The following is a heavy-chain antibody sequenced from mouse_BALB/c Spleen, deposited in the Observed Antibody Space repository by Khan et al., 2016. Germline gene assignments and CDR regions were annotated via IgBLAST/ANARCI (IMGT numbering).Heavy chain of an antibody. CDR3: ARVSSSGYGAWFAY. V-gene: IGHV1-80*01. CDR2: IYPGDGDT. Sequence: QVQLQQSGAELVRPGSSVKISCKASGYAFSSYWMNWVKQRPGQGLEWIGQIYPGDGDTNYNGKFKGKATLTADKSSSTAYMQLSSLTSEDSAVYFGARVSSSGYGAWFAYWGQGTLVTVSA. CDR1: GYAFSSYW. D-gene: IGHD3-1*01. J-gene: IGHJ3*01.